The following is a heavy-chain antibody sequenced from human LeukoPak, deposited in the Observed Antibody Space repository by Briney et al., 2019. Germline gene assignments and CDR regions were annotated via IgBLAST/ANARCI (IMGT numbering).Heavy chain of an antibody. CDR2: INHSGST. Sequence: SETLSLTCAVYGGFFSGYYWSWLRQPRGKGVEWIGEINHSGSTNYSPSLKSRVTISVDTSKNQLSLKLSAVTAPDTAVYYCARGRLLYDRGCCYWGQGTLVTVSS. V-gene: IGHV4-34*01. CDR3: ARGRLLYDRGCCY. D-gene: IGHD2-2*02. CDR1: GGFFSGYY. J-gene: IGHJ4*02.